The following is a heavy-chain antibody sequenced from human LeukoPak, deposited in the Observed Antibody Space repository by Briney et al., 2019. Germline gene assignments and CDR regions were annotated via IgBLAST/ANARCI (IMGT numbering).Heavy chain of an antibody. V-gene: IGHV4-61*02. J-gene: IGHJ4*02. Sequence: SETLSLTCTVSGGSISSGSYYWSWIRQPAGKGLEWIGRIYTSGSTNYNPSLKSRVTISVDTSKNQFSLKLSSVTAADTAVYYCAGYDFWSGLDYWAREPWSPSPQ. CDR2: IYTSGST. CDR1: GGSISSGSYY. D-gene: IGHD3-3*01. CDR3: AGYDFWSGLDY.